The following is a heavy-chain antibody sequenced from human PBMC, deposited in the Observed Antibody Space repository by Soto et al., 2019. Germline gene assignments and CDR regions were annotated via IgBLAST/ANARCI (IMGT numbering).Heavy chain of an antibody. D-gene: IGHD3-16*01. CDR3: ARDRAVSFDI. Sequence: RVPSGASGVTSSNFFMNRIRQAPGKGLEWVSSISTSSTYIYYADSVKGRFTISRDNAKNSLYLQMNSLRAEDTAVYYCARDRAVSFDIWGQGTMVTVSS. V-gene: IGHV3-21*01. CDR1: GVTSSNFF. CDR2: ISTSSTYI. J-gene: IGHJ3*02.